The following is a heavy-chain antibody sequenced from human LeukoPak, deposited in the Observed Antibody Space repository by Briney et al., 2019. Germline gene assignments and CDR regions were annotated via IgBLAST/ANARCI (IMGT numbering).Heavy chain of an antibody. J-gene: IGHJ4*02. V-gene: IGHV3-21*01. Sequence: GGSLRLSCAASGFTFSSYSMNWVRQAPGKGLEWVSSISSSGSYIYYADSVKGRFTISRDNTKNSLYLQMNSLRAEDTAVYYCARGYYGDPSQVYYFDYWGQGALVTVSS. CDR2: ISSSGSYI. D-gene: IGHD4-17*01. CDR3: ARGYYGDPSQVYYFDY. CDR1: GFTFSSYS.